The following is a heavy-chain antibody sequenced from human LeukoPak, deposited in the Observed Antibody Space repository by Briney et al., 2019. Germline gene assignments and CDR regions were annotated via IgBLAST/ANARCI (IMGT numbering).Heavy chain of an antibody. V-gene: IGHV1-2*06. J-gene: IGHJ4*02. D-gene: IGHD3-10*01. CDR2: INPNSGGT. CDR3: ARSTMVRGVINPHDY. CDR1: GYTFTCYY. Sequence: GASVKVSCKASGYTFTCYYMHWVGQAPGQGREWMGRINPNSGGTNYAQKFQGRVTMTTDTSISTAYMELSSLRSDDTAVYYCARSTMVRGVINPHDYWGQGTLVTVSS.